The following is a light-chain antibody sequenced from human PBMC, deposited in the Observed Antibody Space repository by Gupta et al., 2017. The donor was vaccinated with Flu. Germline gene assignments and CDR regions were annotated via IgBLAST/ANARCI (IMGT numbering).Light chain of an antibody. CDR1: SSDVGSFNL. CDR3: CSYGGGGQYV. V-gene: IGLV2-23*02. Sequence: QSALAQPASVSGSPGQSITLSCTGGSSDVGSFNLVSWYQQHPGRAPKLMIYEVTKRPSGVSHRFSASKSRNTASLTISGLQAEDEADYYCCSYGGGGQYVFGTGTKVTVL. CDR2: EVT. J-gene: IGLJ1*01.